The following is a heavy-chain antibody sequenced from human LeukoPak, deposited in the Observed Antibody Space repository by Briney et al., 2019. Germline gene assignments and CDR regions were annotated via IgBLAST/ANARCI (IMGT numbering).Heavy chain of an antibody. Sequence: ASVKASCKASGYTFTGYYMHWVRQAPGQGLEWMGWINPNSGGTNYAQKFQGRVTMTRDTSISTAYIELSRLRSDDTAVYYCARDLGYPVPASLPDYWGQGTLVTVSS. CDR3: ARDLGYPVPASLPDY. D-gene: IGHD2-2*01. V-gene: IGHV1-2*02. CDR2: INPNSGGT. J-gene: IGHJ4*02. CDR1: GYTFTGYY.